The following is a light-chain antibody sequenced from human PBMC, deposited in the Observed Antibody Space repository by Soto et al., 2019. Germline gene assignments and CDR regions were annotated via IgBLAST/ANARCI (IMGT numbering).Light chain of an antibody. CDR1: SSDVGGYNY. CDR3: SSYTSSSPYV. Sequence: SVLTQPASVSGSPGQSITISCTGTSSDVGGYNYVSWYQQHPGKAPKLMIYDVSNRPSGVSNRFSGSKSGNTASLTISGVQAEDEADYYCSSYTSSSPYVFGTGTKVTVL. J-gene: IGLJ1*01. CDR2: DVS. V-gene: IGLV2-14*01.